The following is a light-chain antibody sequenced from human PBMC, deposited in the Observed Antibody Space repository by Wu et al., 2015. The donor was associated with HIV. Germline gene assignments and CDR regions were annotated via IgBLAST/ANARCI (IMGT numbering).Light chain of an antibody. Sequence: AIRMTQSPSSVSASTGDRVTITCRTSQDISSYLAWYQQKPGKAPKLLIYAASTLQSGVPSRFSGSGSGTDFTLTITCLQSEDFASYYCQQYYSYPPTFGPGTKVDIK. CDR2: AAS. V-gene: IGKV1-8*01. CDR3: QQYYSYPPT. J-gene: IGKJ3*01. CDR1: QDISSY.